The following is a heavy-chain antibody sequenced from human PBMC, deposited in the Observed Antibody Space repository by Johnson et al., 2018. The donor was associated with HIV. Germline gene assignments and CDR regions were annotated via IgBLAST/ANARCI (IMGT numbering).Heavy chain of an antibody. CDR2: INSDGSST. CDR1: GFTFSSYW. Sequence: DVQVVESGGGLVQPGGSLRLSCAASGFTFSSYWMHWVRQAPGKGLVWVSRINSDGSSTSYADSVKGRFTISRDNAKNTLYLQMNSLRAEDTAVYYCARDLGCSGGSCHDDAFDIWGQGTMVAVSS. CDR3: ARDLGCSGGSCHDDAFDI. D-gene: IGHD2-15*01. J-gene: IGHJ3*02. V-gene: IGHV3-74*01.